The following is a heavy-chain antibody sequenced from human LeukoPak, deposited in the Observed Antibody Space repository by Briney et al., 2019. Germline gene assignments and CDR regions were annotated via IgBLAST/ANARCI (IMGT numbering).Heavy chain of an antibody. Sequence: GASVKVSCKASGYTFTSYNMHWVPQAPGQGLEWMGWINPNSGGTNYAQKFQGRVTMTRDTSISTAYMELSTLQSDETAVYYLARDFGGSYRFVDYWSQGTLVTVSS. CDR3: ARDFGGSYRFVDY. CDR2: INPNSGGT. J-gene: IGHJ4*02. CDR1: GYTFTSYN. V-gene: IGHV1-2*02. D-gene: IGHD1-26*01.